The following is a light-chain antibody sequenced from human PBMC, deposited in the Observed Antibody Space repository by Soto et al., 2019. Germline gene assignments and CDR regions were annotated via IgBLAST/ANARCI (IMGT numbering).Light chain of an antibody. CDR3: GAWDDSLTGVV. V-gene: IGLV1-44*01. CDR1: TSNIRRNT. CDR2: SNN. Sequence: QSVLTQPPSASGTPGQRVTISCSGSTSNIRRNTVHWYQQLPGTAPKLLIYSNNQRPSGVPDRFSGSKSGTSASLAISGLRSEDEADYYCGAWDDSLTGVVFGGGTKVTVL. J-gene: IGLJ2*01.